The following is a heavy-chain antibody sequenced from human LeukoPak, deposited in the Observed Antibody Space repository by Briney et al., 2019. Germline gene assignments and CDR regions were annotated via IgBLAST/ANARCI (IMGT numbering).Heavy chain of an antibody. V-gene: IGHV4-31*03. Sequence: SETLSLTCTVSGGSISSGGYYWSWIRQHPGKGLEWIGYIYYSGSTYYNPSLKSRVTISVDTSKNQFSLKLSSVTAADTAVYYCARESARYQLLHYYYGMDVWGQGTTVTVSS. J-gene: IGHJ6*02. D-gene: IGHD2-2*01. CDR2: IYYSGST. CDR3: ARESARYQLLHYYYGMDV. CDR1: GGSISSGGYY.